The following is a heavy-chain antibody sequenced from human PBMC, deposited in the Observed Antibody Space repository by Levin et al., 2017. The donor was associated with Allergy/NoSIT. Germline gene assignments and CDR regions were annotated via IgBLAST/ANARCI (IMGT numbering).Heavy chain of an antibody. J-gene: IGHJ3*02. Sequence: SETLSLTCTVSGGSVSSGSYYWSWIRQPPGKGLEWIGYIYYSGSTNYNPSLKSRVTISVDTSKNQFSLKLSSVTAADTAVYYCASMQARDFWSGYFDAFDIWDQGTMVTVSS. V-gene: IGHV4-61*01. D-gene: IGHD3-3*01. CDR2: IYYSGST. CDR3: ASMQARDFWSGYFDAFDI. CDR1: GGSVSSGSYY.